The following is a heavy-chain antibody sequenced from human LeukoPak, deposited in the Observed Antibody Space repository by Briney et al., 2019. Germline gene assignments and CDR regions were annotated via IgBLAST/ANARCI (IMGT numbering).Heavy chain of an antibody. V-gene: IGHV3-23*01. CDR2: ITGSGDYT. Sequence: PGGSLRLPCAASRFTFNSYAMSWVRQAPGKGLEWVSAITGSGDYTDYADSVKGRFTISRDNSKNTAYLQMNSLRAEDTAVYYCAKRSGINYGYFDSWGQGTLVTVSS. D-gene: IGHD1-26*01. J-gene: IGHJ4*02. CDR1: RFTFNSYA. CDR3: AKRSGINYGYFDS.